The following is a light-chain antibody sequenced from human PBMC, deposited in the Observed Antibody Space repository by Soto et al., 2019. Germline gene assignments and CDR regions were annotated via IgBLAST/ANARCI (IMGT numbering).Light chain of an antibody. CDR3: QQHSSWPPYT. V-gene: IGKV3-11*01. CDR1: QSVSSN. CDR2: YAS. J-gene: IGKJ2*01. Sequence: EIVLTQSPATLSLSPGERATLSCRASQSVSSNLACYQQKPGQAPRLLIYYASNRATGIPARFSGSGSWTDFTLTISSIEPADFAVYYCQQHSSWPPYTFGQGTKLEIK.